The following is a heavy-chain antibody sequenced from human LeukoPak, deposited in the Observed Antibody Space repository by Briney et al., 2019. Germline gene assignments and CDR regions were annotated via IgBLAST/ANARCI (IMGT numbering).Heavy chain of an antibody. CDR3: ASGGSGYSGYDYVDWFDP. J-gene: IGHJ5*02. D-gene: IGHD5-12*01. CDR2: INPNSGGT. V-gene: IGHV1-2*02. CDR1: GYTFTGYY. Sequence: ASVKVSCKASGYTFTGYYMHWVRQAPGQGLEWMGWINPNSGGTNYAQKFQGRVTMTRDTSISTAYMELSRLRSDDTAVYYCASGGSGYSGYDYVDWFDPWGQGTLVTVPS.